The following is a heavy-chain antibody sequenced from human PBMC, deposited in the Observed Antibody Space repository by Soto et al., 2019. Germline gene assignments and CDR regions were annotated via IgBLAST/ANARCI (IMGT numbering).Heavy chain of an antibody. Sequence: SETLSLTCTVSGGSISSGGYYWSWIRQHPGKGLEWIGYIYYSGSTYYNPSLKSRVTISVDTSKNQFSLKLSSVTAADTAVYYCARVSVVYHFDYWGQGTLVPVSS. D-gene: IGHD2-8*02. V-gene: IGHV4-31*03. CDR1: GGSISSGGYY. CDR2: IYYSGST. CDR3: ARVSVVYHFDY. J-gene: IGHJ4*02.